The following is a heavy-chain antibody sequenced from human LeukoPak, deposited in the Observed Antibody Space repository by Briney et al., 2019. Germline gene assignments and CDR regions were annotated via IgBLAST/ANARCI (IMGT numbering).Heavy chain of an antibody. V-gene: IGHV4-30-4*01. CDR3: ASGHDYGGAAFAC. J-gene: IGHJ4*02. Sequence: SETLSLTCTVSGGSISSGDYYWSWIRQPPGKGLEWIGYIYYSGSTYYNPSFKSRVTISVDTSKNQFSLKLSSVTAADTAVYYCASGHDYGGAAFACWGQGTLVTVSS. CDR1: GGSISSGDYY. CDR2: IYYSGST. D-gene: IGHD4-23*01.